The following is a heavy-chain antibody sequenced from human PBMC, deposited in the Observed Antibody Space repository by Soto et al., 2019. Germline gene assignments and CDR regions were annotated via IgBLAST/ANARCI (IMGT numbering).Heavy chain of an antibody. V-gene: IGHV3-33*01. D-gene: IGHD3-10*01. CDR3: ARDKTYSITMVRGVIHYYYGMDV. CDR1: GFTFSSYG. CDR2: IWYDGSNK. Sequence: GGSLRLSCAASGFTFSSYGMHWVRQAPGKGLEWVAVIWYDGSNKYYADSVKGRFTISRDNSKNTLYLQMNSLRAEDTAVYYCARDKTYSITMVRGVIHYYYGMDVWGQGTTVTVSS. J-gene: IGHJ6*02.